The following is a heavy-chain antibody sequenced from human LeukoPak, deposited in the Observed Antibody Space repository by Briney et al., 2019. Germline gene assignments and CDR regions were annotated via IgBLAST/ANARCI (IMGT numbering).Heavy chain of an antibody. CDR1: GGSISSYY. D-gene: IGHD3-22*01. J-gene: IGHJ2*01. V-gene: IGHV4-4*07. CDR2: IYTSGST. CDR3: AREVEYYDSSGYYYPYWYFDL. Sequence: PSETPSLTCTVSGGSISSYYWSWIRQPAGNGLEWIGRIYTSGSTNYNPSLKSRVTMSVDTSKNQFSLKLSSVTAADTAVYYCAREVEYYDSSGYYYPYWYFDLWGRGTLVTVSS.